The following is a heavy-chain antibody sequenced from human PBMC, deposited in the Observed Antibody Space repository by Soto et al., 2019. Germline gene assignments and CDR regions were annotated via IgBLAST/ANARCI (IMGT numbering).Heavy chain of an antibody. J-gene: IGHJ4*02. CDR2: ISGSGGST. CDR3: ASSYSSGWYNY. CDR1: RFTFSRNV. D-gene: IGHD6-19*01. V-gene: IGHV3-23*01. Sequence: EVQLLESGGGLVQPGGSLRLSCAASRFTFSRNVMTWVRQAPGKGLEWVSTISGSGGSTYYVDSVKGRFTISRDNSKSTLYLQMNNLRDEYTALYFCASSYSSGWYNYWGQGTLVTVSS.